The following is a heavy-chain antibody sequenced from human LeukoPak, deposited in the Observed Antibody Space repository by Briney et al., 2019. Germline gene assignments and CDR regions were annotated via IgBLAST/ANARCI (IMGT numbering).Heavy chain of an antibody. Sequence: SETLSLTCTVSGGSISSYYWSWIRQPPGKGLEWIGYIYYSGSTNYNPSLKSRVTTSVDTSKNQFSLKLSSVTAADTAVYYCASRDASGWYYFDYWGQGTLVTVSS. CDR2: IYYSGST. V-gene: IGHV4-59*12. CDR3: ASRDASGWYYFDY. J-gene: IGHJ4*02. CDR1: GGSISSYY. D-gene: IGHD6-19*01.